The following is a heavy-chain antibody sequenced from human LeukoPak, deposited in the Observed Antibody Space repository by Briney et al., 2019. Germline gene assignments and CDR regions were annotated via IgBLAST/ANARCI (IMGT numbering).Heavy chain of an antibody. CDR2: INWNGGST. J-gene: IGHJ6*03. V-gene: IGHV3-20*04. CDR1: GFTFDDYG. D-gene: IGHD5-12*01. CDR3: AKAVEWLRTYYMDV. Sequence: GGSLRLSCAASGFTFDDYGMSWVRQAPGKGLEWVSGINWNGGSTGYADSVKGRFTISRDNSKNSLYLQMNSLRAEDTALYYCAKAVEWLRTYYMDVWGKGTTVTVSS.